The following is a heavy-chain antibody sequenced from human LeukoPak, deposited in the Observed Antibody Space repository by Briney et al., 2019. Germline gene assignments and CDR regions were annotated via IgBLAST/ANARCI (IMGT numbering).Heavy chain of an antibody. D-gene: IGHD5-24*01. CDR2: LSASGYYT. CDR3: AKKPVTIKYPFDT. J-gene: IGHJ4*02. CDR1: GLTFSNYD. V-gene: IGHV3-23*01. Sequence: PGGSLRLSCAGSGLTFSNYDMGWLRQAPGKGLEWVAALSASGYYTEYAASVKGRVTISRDTSQNTLILEMNSLRAEDTALYYCAKKPVTIKYPFDTWGQGTLVTVSS.